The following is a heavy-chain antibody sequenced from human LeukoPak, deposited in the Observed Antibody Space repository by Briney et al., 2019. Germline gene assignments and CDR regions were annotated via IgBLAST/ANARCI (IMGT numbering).Heavy chain of an antibody. CDR1: GGTFSSYA. J-gene: IGHJ4*02. V-gene: IGHV1-46*01. Sequence: ASVKVSCKASGGTFSSYAINWVRQAPEQGLEWMGMIYPRDGSTSYAQKFQGRVTVTRDTSTSTVHMELSGLRSEDTAVYYCARDQEGFDYWGQGTLVTVSS. CDR2: IYPRDGST. CDR3: ARDQEGFDY.